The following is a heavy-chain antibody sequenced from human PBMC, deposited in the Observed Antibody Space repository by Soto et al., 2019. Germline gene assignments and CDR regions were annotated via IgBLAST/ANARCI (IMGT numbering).Heavy chain of an antibody. CDR2: INAGNGNT. CDR1: GYTFTSYA. CDR3: ARSIVVVTALDY. D-gene: IGHD2-21*02. J-gene: IGHJ4*02. Sequence: KKDLASVKVSCKASGYTFTSYAMHWVRQAPGQRLEWMGWINAGNGNTKYSQKFQGRVTITRDTSASTAYMELSSLRSEDTAVYYCARSIVVVTALDYWGQGTLVTVSS. V-gene: IGHV1-3*01.